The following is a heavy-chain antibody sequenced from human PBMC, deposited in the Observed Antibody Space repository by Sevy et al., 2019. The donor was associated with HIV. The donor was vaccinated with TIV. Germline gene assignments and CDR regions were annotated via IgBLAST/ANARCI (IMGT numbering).Heavy chain of an antibody. CDR3: AKGRIPSIGTLGPFDS. CDR1: GFSLSNYA. Sequence: GGSLRLSCAASGFSLSNYAMSWVRQALGKGLEWISTKTGSAGVTYYADSVKGRFTISRDKSKNTLFLQMNSLRAEDTALYYCAKGRIPSIGTLGPFDSWGQGTLVTVSS. D-gene: IGHD6-6*01. CDR2: KTGSAGVT. V-gene: IGHV3-23*01. J-gene: IGHJ4*02.